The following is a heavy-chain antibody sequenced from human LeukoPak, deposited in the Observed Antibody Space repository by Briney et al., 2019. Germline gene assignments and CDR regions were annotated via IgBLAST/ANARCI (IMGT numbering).Heavy chain of an antibody. D-gene: IGHD6-19*01. CDR2: ISYDGSNK. CDR1: GFTFSSHG. CDR3: AKGQWLVLFPDY. Sequence: GRSLRLSCAASGFTFSSHGMHWVRQAPGKGLEWVAVISYDGSNKYYADSVKGRFTISRDNSKNTLYLQMNSLRAGDTAVYYCAKGQWLVLFPDYWGQGTLVTVSS. J-gene: IGHJ4*02. V-gene: IGHV3-30*18.